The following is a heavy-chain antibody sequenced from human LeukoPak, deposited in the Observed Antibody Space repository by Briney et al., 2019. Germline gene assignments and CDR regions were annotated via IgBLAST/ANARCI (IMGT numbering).Heavy chain of an antibody. V-gene: IGHV4-59*01. Sequence: SETLSLTCTVSGGSISSYYWSWLRQPPGKGLEWIGYIYYSGSTNYNPSLKSRVTISVDTSKNQFSLKLSSVTAADTAVYYCARGRGAWFDPWGQGTLVTVSS. D-gene: IGHD6-25*01. CDR1: GGSISSYY. CDR3: ARGRGAWFDP. CDR2: IYYSGST. J-gene: IGHJ5*02.